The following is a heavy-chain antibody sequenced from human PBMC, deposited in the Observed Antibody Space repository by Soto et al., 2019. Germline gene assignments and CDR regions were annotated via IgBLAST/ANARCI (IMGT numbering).Heavy chain of an antibody. CDR2: ISYDGSKK. J-gene: IGHJ4*02. D-gene: IGHD3-10*02. Sequence: QVQLVESGGGVVQPGRSLRLSCAASGFTFSSYAMHWVRQAPGKGLEWVAVISYDGSKKYYADSVKGRFTISRDNSKNTLYVQMNSLRGEDTAVYYCARDHVYYFDYWGQGTLVTVSS. CDR1: GFTFSSYA. V-gene: IGHV3-30*04. CDR3: ARDHVYYFDY.